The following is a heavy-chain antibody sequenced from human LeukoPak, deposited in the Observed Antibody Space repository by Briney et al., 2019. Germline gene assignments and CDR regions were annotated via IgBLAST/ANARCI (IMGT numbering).Heavy chain of an antibody. J-gene: IGHJ4*02. CDR1: GYTFTGYY. D-gene: IGHD3-22*01. CDR2: INPNSGGT. V-gene: IGHV1-2*02. Sequence: PGASVTVSCTASGYTFTGYYMHWVRQAPGQGLEWMGWINPNSGGTNYAQKFQGRVTMTRDTSISTAYMELSRLRSDDTAVYYCARVWVYSSGYYYQPYFDYWGQGTLVTVSS. CDR3: ARVWVYSSGYYYQPYFDY.